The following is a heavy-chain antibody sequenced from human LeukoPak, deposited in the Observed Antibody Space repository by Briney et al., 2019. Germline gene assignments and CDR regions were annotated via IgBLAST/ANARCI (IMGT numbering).Heavy chain of an antibody. D-gene: IGHD6-19*01. J-gene: IGHJ4*02. CDR1: GGSISSYY. CDR3: ARFSSGWWGYFDY. Sequence: SETLSLTCTVSGGSISSYYWSWIRQPPGKGLEWIGYIYYSGSTNYNPSLKRRDTISVDTPKNQFSLKLSSVTAADTAVYYCARFSSGWWGYFDYWGQGTLVTVSS. V-gene: IGHV4-59*01. CDR2: IYYSGST.